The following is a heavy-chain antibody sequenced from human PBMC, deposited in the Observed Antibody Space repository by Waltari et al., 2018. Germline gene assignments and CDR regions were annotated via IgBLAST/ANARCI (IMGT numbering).Heavy chain of an antibody. D-gene: IGHD3-22*01. J-gene: IGHJ4*02. V-gene: IGHV3-23*03. CDR2: IYSGGST. Sequence: EVQLLESGGGLVQPGGSLRLSCAASGFTFSSYAMSWVRQAPGKGLEWGSVIYSGGSTYYADSVKGRFTISRDNSKNTLYLQMNSLRAEDTAVYYCAKEAYYDSSGYGYFDYWGQGTLVTVSS. CDR1: GFTFSSYA. CDR3: AKEAYYDSSGYGYFDY.